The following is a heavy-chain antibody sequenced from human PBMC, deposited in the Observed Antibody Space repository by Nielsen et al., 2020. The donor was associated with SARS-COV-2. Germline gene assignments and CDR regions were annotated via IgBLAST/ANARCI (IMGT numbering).Heavy chain of an antibody. Sequence: WIRQPPGKGLEWIGEINHSGSTNYNPSLKSRVTISVDTSKNQFSLKLSSVTAADTAVYYCARHGLRLGGLSLRLSWFDPWGQGTLVTVSS. CDR2: INHSGST. J-gene: IGHJ5*02. V-gene: IGHV4-34*01. CDR3: ARHGLRLGGLSLRLSWFDP. D-gene: IGHD3-16*02.